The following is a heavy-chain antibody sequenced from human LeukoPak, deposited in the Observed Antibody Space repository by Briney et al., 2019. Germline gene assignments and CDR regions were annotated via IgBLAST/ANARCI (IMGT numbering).Heavy chain of an antibody. Sequence: SETLSLTCTVSGGSISSGSYYWSWIRQPAGKGLEWIGRIYTSGSTNYSPSLKSRVTISVDTSKNQFSLKLSSVTAADTAVYYCARDLFWIAAANTNNNAFDIWGQGTMVTVSS. J-gene: IGHJ3*02. CDR3: ARDLFWIAAANTNNNAFDI. V-gene: IGHV4-61*02. D-gene: IGHD6-13*01. CDR2: IYTSGST. CDR1: GGSISSGSYY.